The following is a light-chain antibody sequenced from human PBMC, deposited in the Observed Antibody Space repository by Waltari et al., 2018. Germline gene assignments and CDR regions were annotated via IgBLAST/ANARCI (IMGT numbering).Light chain of an antibody. CDR2: EVS. CDR1: SSAVGGYHY. Sequence: QSALTQPPSASGSPGQSVTIPCTGTSSAVGGYHYVPWYQQHPGKAPTVMIYEVSKRPSGVPDRFSGSKSGNTASLTVSGVQAEDEADYYCSSYGGSNNLVFGGGTKLTVL. V-gene: IGLV2-8*01. J-gene: IGLJ3*02. CDR3: SSYGGSNNLV.